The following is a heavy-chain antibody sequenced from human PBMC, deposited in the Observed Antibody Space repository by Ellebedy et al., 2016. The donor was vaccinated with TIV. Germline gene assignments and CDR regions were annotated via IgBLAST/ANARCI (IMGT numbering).Heavy chain of an antibody. CDR1: GSTFSSYR. CDR2: INHDGRST. CDR3: AKDKGSGTYYNLYYGLDV. D-gene: IGHD3-10*01. J-gene: IGHJ6*02. V-gene: IGHV3-74*01. Sequence: GESLKISXAASGSTFSSYRMHWVRQAPGKGLVWVSLINHDGRSTTYADSVKGRFTISRDNSKKMLYLQMNSLRAEDTAVYYCAKDKGSGTYYNLYYGLDVWGQGTPVTVSS.